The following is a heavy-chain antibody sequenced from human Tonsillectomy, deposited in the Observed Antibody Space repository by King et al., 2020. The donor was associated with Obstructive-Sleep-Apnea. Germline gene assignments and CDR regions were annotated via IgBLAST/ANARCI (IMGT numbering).Heavy chain of an antibody. V-gene: IGHV1-2*02. J-gene: IGHJ4*02. D-gene: IGHD5-18*01. CDR1: GYTFTDYY. CDR2: INPNSGGT. CDR3: AIWLSGYFDY. Sequence: QLVQSGAEVKKPGASVKVSCKASGYTFTDYYIHWVRQAPGQGLEWMGWINPNSGGTNYAQKFQGRVTMTRDTSITTACMVLSRLRSDDTAVYYCAIWLSGYFDYWGQGTLVPVSS.